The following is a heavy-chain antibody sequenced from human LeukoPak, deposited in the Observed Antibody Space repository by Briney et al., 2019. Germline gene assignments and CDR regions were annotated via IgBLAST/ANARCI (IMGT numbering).Heavy chain of an antibody. CDR3: AREHRDGYNYYYMDV. D-gene: IGHD5-24*01. CDR2: INHSGRS. CDR1: GESFSHYY. J-gene: IGHJ6*03. V-gene: IGHV4-34*01. Sequence: PSETLSLTCAVYGESFSHYYWTWIRQPPGKGLEWIGQINHSGRSTYNPSLKSRVTISVDTSKNQFSLKLSSVTAADTAVYYCAREHRDGYNYYYMDVWGKGTTVTVSS.